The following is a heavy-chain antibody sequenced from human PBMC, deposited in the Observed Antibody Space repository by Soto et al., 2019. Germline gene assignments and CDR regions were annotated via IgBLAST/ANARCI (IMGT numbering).Heavy chain of an antibody. CDR2: IWYDGSNK. V-gene: IGHV3-33*01. J-gene: IGHJ4*02. CDR3: ASLQPTYDSSGSAFDY. D-gene: IGHD3-22*01. CDR1: GFTFSSYG. Sequence: PGGSLRLSCAASGFTFSSYGMHWVRQAPGKGLEWVAVIWYDGSNKYYADSVKGRFTISRDNSKNTLYLQMNSLRAEDTAVYYCASLQPTYDSSGSAFDYWGQGTLVTVSS.